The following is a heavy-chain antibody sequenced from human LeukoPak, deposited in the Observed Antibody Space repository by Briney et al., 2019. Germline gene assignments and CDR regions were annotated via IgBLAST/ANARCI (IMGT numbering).Heavy chain of an antibody. CDR3: TTYNNGWYWELDY. V-gene: IGHV1-2*02. CDR1: GHPFTGYY. CDR2: INSNSGAT. D-gene: IGHD6-19*01. J-gene: IGHJ4*02. Sequence: ASVKVSCKTSGHPFTGYYIHWVRQAPAQGLDWMEWINSNSGATNYAQKFQGRLTVTRDTSVTTAYMELSRLRSDDTAMYYCTTYNNGWYWELDYWGQGTLVSVSS.